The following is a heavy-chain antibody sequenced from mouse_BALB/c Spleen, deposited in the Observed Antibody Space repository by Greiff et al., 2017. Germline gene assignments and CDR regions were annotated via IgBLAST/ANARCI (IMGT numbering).Heavy chain of an antibody. CDR2: ISSGSSTI. J-gene: IGHJ2*01. V-gene: IGHV5-17*02. CDR1: GFTFSSFG. D-gene: IGHD1-1*02. Sequence: EVHLVESGGGLVQPGGSRKLSCAASGFTFSSFGMHWVRQAPEKGLEWVAYISSGSSTIYYADTVKGRFTISRDNPKNTLFLQMTSLRSEDTAMYYCARYGGLDYWGQGTTLTVSS. CDR3: ARYGGLDY.